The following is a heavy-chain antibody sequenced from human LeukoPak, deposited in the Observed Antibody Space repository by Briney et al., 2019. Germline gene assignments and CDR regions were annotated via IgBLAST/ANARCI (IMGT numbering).Heavy chain of an antibody. V-gene: IGHV1-18*01. Sequence: ASVKVSCKASGYTFTTNGISWVRQAPGQGPEWMGWISTYSGNTHYAQELQGRVTLTTDTSTSTAYMDLRSLRSDDTAVYYCARDGRGHWDTRIWYLGNWFDPWGQGTLVTVSS. CDR3: ARDGRGHWDTRIWYLGNWFDP. CDR1: GYTFTTNG. CDR2: ISTYSGNT. J-gene: IGHJ5*02. D-gene: IGHD6-13*01.